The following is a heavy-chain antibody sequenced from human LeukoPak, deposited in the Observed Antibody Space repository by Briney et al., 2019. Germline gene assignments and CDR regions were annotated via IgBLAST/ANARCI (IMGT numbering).Heavy chain of an antibody. Sequence: PGGSLRLSCAASGFSFNSYSMNWVRQAPGKGLEWVSYIGSAIYYRDSVRGRFTISRDNAKNSLYLQMNSLRDDDTAVYYCAKDSAFAFDIWGQGTVVTVSS. CDR1: GFSFNSYS. V-gene: IGHV3-48*02. J-gene: IGHJ3*02. CDR3: AKDSAFAFDI. CDR2: IGSAI. D-gene: IGHD6-25*01.